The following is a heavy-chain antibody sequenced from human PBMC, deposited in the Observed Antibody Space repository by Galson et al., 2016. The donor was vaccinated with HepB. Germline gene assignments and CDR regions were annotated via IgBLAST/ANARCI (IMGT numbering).Heavy chain of an antibody. CDR3: ANQHTTGWYSCLTH. CDR2: ISDSGSST. D-gene: IGHD6-19*01. Sequence: SLRLSCAASGFTFSTNATSWVRQAPGKGLEWVSGISDSGSSTSYADSVKGRFTISRDNSKNTLYLQMNSLRAEDTAIYYCANQHTTGWYSCLTHWGQGTLVTVSS. V-gene: IGHV3-23*01. CDR1: GFTFSTNA. J-gene: IGHJ4*02.